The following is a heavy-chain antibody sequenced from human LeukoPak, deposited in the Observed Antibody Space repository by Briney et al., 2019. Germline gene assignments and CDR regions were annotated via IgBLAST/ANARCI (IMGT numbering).Heavy chain of an antibody. V-gene: IGHV4-39*01. D-gene: IGHD6-19*01. Sequence: SQTLSLTCTVSGGSISSRTHYWGWIRQPPGKGLEWIGNIFYSGSSYCHPSLKSRVTISVDTSKNQFSLKLSSVTAADTAVYYCASYSSRHRSDGDAFDIWGQGTKVTVSS. CDR3: ASYSSRHRSDGDAFDI. J-gene: IGHJ3*02. CDR1: GGSISSRTHY. CDR2: IFYSGSS.